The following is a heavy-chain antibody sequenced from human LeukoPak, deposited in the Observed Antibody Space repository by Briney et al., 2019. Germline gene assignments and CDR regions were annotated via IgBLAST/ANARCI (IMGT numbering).Heavy chain of an antibody. J-gene: IGHJ3*02. Sequence: GGSLRLSCAASGFTFSSYEMNWVRQAPGKGLEWVSYISSSGSTIYYADSVKGRFTISRDNAKNSLYLQMNSLRAEDTAVYYCAKDQNYHDSSGDDAFDIWGQGTMVTVSS. CDR3: AKDQNYHDSSGDDAFDI. CDR2: ISSSGSTI. V-gene: IGHV3-48*03. CDR1: GFTFSSYE. D-gene: IGHD3-22*01.